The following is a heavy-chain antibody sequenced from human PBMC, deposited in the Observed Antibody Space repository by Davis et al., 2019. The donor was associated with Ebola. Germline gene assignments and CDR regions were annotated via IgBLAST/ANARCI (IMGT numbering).Heavy chain of an antibody. CDR3: AREMSYYATRYFDL. D-gene: IGHD3-10*01. CDR1: GFTFSSYG. V-gene: IGHV3-23*01. J-gene: IGHJ2*01. Sequence: PGGSLRLSCAASGFTFSSYGMHWVRQAPGKGLEWVSAISGSGGSTYYADSVKGRFTISRDKSKNTLSLQMNSLRAEDTAVYYCAREMSYYATRYFDLWGRGTLVTVSS. CDR2: ISGSGGST.